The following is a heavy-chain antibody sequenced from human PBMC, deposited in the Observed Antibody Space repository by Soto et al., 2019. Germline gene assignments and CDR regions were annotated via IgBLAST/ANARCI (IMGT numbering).Heavy chain of an antibody. J-gene: IGHJ4*02. CDR2: IKSKTDGGTT. CDR3: TTLAARWGTVFLVG. Sequence: GGSLRLSCAASGFTFSNAWMNWVRQAPGKGLEWVGRIKSKTDGGTTDYAAPVKGRFTISRDDSKNTLYLQMNSLKTEDTAVYYCTTLAARWGTVFLVGWGQGTLVTVSS. D-gene: IGHD6-6*01. V-gene: IGHV3-15*07. CDR1: GFTFSNAW.